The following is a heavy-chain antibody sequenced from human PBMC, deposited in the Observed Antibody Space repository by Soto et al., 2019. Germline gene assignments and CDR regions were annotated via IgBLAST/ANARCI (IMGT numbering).Heavy chain of an antibody. J-gene: IGHJ4*02. CDR3: AKDGGPASCNSPACSPDHFDY. V-gene: IGHV3-9*01. CDR1: GFSFDDYA. Sequence: SGGSLRLSCAASGFSFDDYAMHWVRQAPGKGLEWVAGIRWNRGSEAYVDSVKGRFIVSRDNSRNTLYLQTNSLRHEDTAVYYCAKDGGPASCNSPACSPDHFDYWGQGTQVTVSS. D-gene: IGHD2-2*01. CDR2: IRWNRGSE.